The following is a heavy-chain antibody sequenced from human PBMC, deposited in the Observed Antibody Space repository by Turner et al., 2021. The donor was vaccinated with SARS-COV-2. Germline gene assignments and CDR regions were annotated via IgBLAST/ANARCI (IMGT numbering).Heavy chain of an antibody. CDR2: VYSSGST. D-gene: IGHD4-17*01. Sequence: QVQLQESGPRLVKPSETLSLTCSVSGGSISHFYWSWIRQPAGKGLEWIGRVYSSGSTNYNPSLKSRITMSIDTSKNQFSLRLCPVTAADTAVYYCARDGDLRRNWFDPWGQGTLVTVSS. V-gene: IGHV4-4*07. J-gene: IGHJ5*02. CDR1: GGSISHFY. CDR3: ARDGDLRRNWFDP.